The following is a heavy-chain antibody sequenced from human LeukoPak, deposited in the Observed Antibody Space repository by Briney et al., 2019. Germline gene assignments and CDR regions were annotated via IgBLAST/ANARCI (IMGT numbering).Heavy chain of an antibody. D-gene: IGHD3-9*01. V-gene: IGHV1-69*05. CDR1: GGTFSSYA. Sequence: SVKVSCKASGGTFSSYAISWVRQAPGQGLEWMGGIVPIFGTANYAQKFQGRVTITTDESTSTAYMELSSLRSEDTAVYYCARTDYYDILTGPDPHWYFDLWGRGTLVTVSS. CDR3: ARTDYYDILTGPDPHWYFDL. CDR2: IVPIFGTA. J-gene: IGHJ2*01.